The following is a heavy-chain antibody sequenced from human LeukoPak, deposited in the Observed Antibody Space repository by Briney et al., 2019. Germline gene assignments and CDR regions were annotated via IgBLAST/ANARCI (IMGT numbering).Heavy chain of an antibody. J-gene: IGHJ3*02. D-gene: IGHD1-26*01. CDR2: ISSTSSFI. Sequence: GGSLRLSCAASGFTFSTYSMNWVRQAPGKGLEWVSSISSTSSFIYYADSVKGRFTISRDNAKNSLYRQMNSLRAEDTAVYYCARPENLGAPHVDDAFDIWGQGTMVTVSS. CDR3: ARPENLGAPHVDDAFDI. CDR1: GFTFSTYS. V-gene: IGHV3-21*01.